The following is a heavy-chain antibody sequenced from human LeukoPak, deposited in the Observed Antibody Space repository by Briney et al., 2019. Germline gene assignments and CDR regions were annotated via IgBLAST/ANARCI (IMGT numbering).Heavy chain of an antibody. Sequence: PGGSLRLSCAASGFTFSSYWMHWVRQAPGKGLVWVSRINSDGSSTSYADSVKGRFTISRDNAKNTLYLQMNSLRAEDTAVYYCARAQVGATSFRGGKNDYWGQGTLVTVSS. CDR2: INSDGSST. CDR1: GFTFSSYW. J-gene: IGHJ4*02. D-gene: IGHD1-26*01. CDR3: ARAQVGATSFRGGKNDY. V-gene: IGHV3-74*01.